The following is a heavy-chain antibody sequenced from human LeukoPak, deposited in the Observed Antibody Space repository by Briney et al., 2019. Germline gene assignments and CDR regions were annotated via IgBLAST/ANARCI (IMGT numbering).Heavy chain of an antibody. CDR1: GFTFSSYA. V-gene: IGHV3-23*01. CDR2: ISGSGGST. D-gene: IGHD3-3*01. CDR3: AKVGEAFWSGYFDY. Sequence: GGSLRLSCAASGFTFSSYAMSWVRQAPGKGLEWVSAISGSGGSTYYADSVKGRFTISRDNSKNTLYLQMNSLRAEDTAAYYCAKVGEAFWSGYFDYWGQGTLVTVSS. J-gene: IGHJ4*02.